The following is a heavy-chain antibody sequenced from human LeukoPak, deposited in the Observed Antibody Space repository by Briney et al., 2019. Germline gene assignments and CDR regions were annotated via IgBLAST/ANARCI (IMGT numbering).Heavy chain of an antibody. CDR3: TTDLSAVAGTFDY. J-gene: IGHJ4*02. V-gene: IGHV3-7*01. D-gene: IGHD6-19*01. CDR1: GFTFSSYW. CDR2: IKQDGSEK. Sequence: GGSLRLSCAASGFTFSSYWMSWVRQAPGKGLEWVANIKQDGSEKYYVDSVKGRFTISRDNAKNSLYLQMNSLRAEDTAVYYCTTDLSAVAGTFDYWGQGTLVTVSS.